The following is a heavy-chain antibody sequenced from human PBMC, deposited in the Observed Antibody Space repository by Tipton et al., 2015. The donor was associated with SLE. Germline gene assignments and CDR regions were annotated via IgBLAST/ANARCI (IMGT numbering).Heavy chain of an antibody. J-gene: IGHJ4*02. CDR3: ARESSWDPLFDY. CDR2: IYYSGST. CDR1: GVSISSYY. V-gene: IGHV4-59*01. Sequence: TLSLTCTVSGVSISSYYWSWIRQPPGKGLEWIGYIYYSGSTNYNPSLKSRVTISVDTSKNQFSLKLSSVTAADTAVYYCARESSWDPLFDYWGQGTLVTVSS. D-gene: IGHD6-13*01.